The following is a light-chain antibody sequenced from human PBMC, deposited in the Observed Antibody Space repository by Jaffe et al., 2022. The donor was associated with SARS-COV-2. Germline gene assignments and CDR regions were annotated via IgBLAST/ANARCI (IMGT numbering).Light chain of an antibody. CDR1: QSISDS. CDR2: KAS. J-gene: IGKJ1*01. CDR3: QQYYIYST. Sequence: DIQMTQSPSSLSASVGDRVTFTCRASQSISDSLAWYQQKPGKAPKLLIYKASALEDGVPSRFSGSGSGTEFTLTISSLQPDDYAVYYCQQYYIYSTFGLGTKVEV. V-gene: IGKV1-5*03.